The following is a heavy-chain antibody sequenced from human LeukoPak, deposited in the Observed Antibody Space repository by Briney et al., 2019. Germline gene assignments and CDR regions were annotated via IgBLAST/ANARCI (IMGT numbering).Heavy chain of an antibody. CDR1: GYTFTSYD. D-gene: IGHD3-16*02. CDR2: MNPNSGNT. Sequence: ASVKVSCKASGYTFTSYDINWVRQATGQGLEWMGWMNPNSGNTGYAQKFQGRVTMTRNTSISTAYMELSSLRSEDTAVYYCARPYVWGSYRYSGFDYRGQGNLVTVSS. J-gene: IGHJ4*02. CDR3: ARPYVWGSYRYSGFDY. V-gene: IGHV1-8*01.